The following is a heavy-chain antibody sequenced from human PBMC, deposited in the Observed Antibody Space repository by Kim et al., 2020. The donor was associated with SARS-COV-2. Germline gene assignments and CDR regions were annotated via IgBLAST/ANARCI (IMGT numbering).Heavy chain of an antibody. Sequence: GSHKYYVDSVKGRFTISRDNANNLVYLQMNGLRAEDTAVYYCATGGRGDYWGQGTLVTVSS. CDR2: GSHK. D-gene: IGHD1-26*01. CDR3: ATGGRGDY. J-gene: IGHJ4*02. V-gene: IGHV3-7*01.